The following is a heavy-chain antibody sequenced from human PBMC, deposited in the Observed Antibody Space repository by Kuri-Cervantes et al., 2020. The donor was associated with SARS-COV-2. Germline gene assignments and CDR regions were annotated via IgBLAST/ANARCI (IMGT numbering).Heavy chain of an antibody. J-gene: IGHJ6*02. CDR1: GGSISSADYY. CDR2: IYYSGST. V-gene: IGHV4-30-4*01. CDR3: ASCPGGLPYYYYGMDV. Sequence: SGTLSLTCTVSGGSISSADYYWSWIRQPPGKGLEWIGYIYYSGSTNYNPSLKSRITISVDTSKNQFSLKLSSVTAADTAVYYCASCPGGLPYYYYGMDVWGQGTTVTVSS. D-gene: IGHD5-18*01.